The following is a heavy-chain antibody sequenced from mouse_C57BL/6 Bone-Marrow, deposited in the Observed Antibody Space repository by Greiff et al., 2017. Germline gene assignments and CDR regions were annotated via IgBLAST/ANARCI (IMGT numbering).Heavy chain of an antibody. CDR1: GYTFTDYN. CDR3: AREGVYGNYGY. J-gene: IGHJ2*01. Sequence: EVQLQQSGPELVKPGASVKMSCKASGYTFTDYNMHWVKPSHGKSLEWIGYINPNNGGTSYNQKFKGKATLTVNKSSSTAYMELRSLTSEDSAVYYCAREGVYGNYGYWGQGTTLTVSS. V-gene: IGHV1-22*01. CDR2: INPNNGGT. D-gene: IGHD2-1*01.